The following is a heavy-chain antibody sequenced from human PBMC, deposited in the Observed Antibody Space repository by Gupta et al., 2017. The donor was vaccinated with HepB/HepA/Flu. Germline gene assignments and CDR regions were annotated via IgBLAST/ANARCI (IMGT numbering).Heavy chain of an antibody. Sequence: EIQLVESGGGLVQPGRSLNLSCPVSGFTFDDYAMHWVRQSPGKGLEWVSGIHMYNDDKGYDDSVKGRFTISRDTDKNVVYLQMKSLRPEDTALYQCVKDLCPGGMDVWGQGTTVTVSS. CDR2: IHMYNDDK. J-gene: IGHJ6*02. CDR1: GFTFDDYA. V-gene: IGHV3-9*01. CDR3: VKDLCPGGMDV.